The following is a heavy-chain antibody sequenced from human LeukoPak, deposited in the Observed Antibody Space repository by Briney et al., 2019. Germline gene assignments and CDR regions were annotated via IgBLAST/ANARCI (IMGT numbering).Heavy chain of an antibody. D-gene: IGHD1-26*01. CDR2: IYHSGST. CDR1: GYSISSGYY. J-gene: IGHJ4*02. V-gene: IGHV4-38-2*02. CDR3: ARIDGSYFFDY. Sequence: PSETLSLTCTVSGYSISSGYYWGWIRQPPGKGLEWIGSIYHSGSTYYNPSLKSRVTISVDTSKNQFSLKLSSVTAADTAAYYCARIDGSYFFDYWGQGTLVTVSS.